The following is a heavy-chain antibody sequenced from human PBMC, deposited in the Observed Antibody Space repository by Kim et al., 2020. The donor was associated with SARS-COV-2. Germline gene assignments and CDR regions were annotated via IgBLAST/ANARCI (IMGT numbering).Heavy chain of an antibody. CDR1: GGSIRNYY. J-gene: IGHJ4*02. CDR3: ARTSDMVVGPATH. Sequence: SETLSLTCTVSGGSIRNYYWSWIRQPPGKGLEWIGSMFYRWSTNYNPSLKSRVTISVDTSKNHFSLRLSSVTAADTAVYYCARTSDMVVGPATHWGQGTL. CDR2: MFYRWST. D-gene: IGHD2-2*01. V-gene: IGHV4-59*08.